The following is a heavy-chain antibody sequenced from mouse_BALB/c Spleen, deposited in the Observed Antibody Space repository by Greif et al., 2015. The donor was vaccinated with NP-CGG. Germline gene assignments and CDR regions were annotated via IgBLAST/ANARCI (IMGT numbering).Heavy chain of an antibody. CDR3: AKNSPPITTASYWYFDV. V-gene: IGHV2-5*01. CDR2: IWRGGST. CDR1: GFSLTSYG. D-gene: IGHD1-2*01. J-gene: IGHJ1*01. Sequence: VMLVESGPGLVQPSQSLSITCTVSGFSLTSYGVHWVRQSPGKGLEWLGVIWRGGSTDYNAAFMSRLSITKDNSKSQVFFKMNSLQADDTAIYYCAKNSPPITTASYWYFDVWGAGTTVTVSS.